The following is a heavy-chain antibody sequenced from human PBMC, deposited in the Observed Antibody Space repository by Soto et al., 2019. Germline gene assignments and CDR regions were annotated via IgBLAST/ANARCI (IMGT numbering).Heavy chain of an antibody. CDR1: GFTFSDYY. CDR3: ATGVVPATKWGYYSYGLDV. CDR2: ISSGGFIT. D-gene: IGHD2-2*01. Sequence: ESGGGSVKPGGSLRLSCAASGFTFSDYYMSWIRQAPGKGLEWVSYISSGGFITYYADSVKGRFTTSWDKAKNSLYLQMNTLSANDTAVYYCATGVVPATKWGYYSYGLDVWGQGTTVTVSS. J-gene: IGHJ6*02. V-gene: IGHV3-11*01.